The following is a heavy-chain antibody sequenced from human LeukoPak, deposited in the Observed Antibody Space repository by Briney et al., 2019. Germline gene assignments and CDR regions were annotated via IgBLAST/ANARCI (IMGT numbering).Heavy chain of an antibody. Sequence: PGGSLRLSCAASGFTFSSYSMNWVRQAPGKGLEWVAFIRYDGSNKYYADSVKGRFTISRDNSKNTLYLQMNSLRAEDTAVYYCARSYDFWSGSLTGAFDIWGQGTMVTVSS. CDR2: IRYDGSNK. J-gene: IGHJ3*02. CDR3: ARSYDFWSGSLTGAFDI. D-gene: IGHD3-3*01. CDR1: GFTFSSYS. V-gene: IGHV3-30*02.